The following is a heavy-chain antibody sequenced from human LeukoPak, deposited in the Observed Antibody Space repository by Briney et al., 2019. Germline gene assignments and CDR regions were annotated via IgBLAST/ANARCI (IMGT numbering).Heavy chain of an antibody. D-gene: IGHD3-10*01. CDR1: GGSISSYY. Sequence: SETLFLTCTVSGGSISSYYWSWIRQPPGKGLEWIWYIYYSGSTNYNPSLKSPVTISVDTSKNQFSLKLSSVTAADTAVYYCARGDITMVRGVTPYYFDYWGQGTLVTVSS. J-gene: IGHJ4*02. V-gene: IGHV4-59*01. CDR2: IYYSGST. CDR3: ARGDITMVRGVTPYYFDY.